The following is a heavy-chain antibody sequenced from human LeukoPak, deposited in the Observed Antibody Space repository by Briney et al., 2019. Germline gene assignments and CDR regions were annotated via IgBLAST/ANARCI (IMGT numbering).Heavy chain of an antibody. CDR3: ARGSTYYDSSGQVPFDY. Sequence: PGGSLRLSCAASGFTVSSYSMNWVRQAPGKGLEWGSYISGSSSTIYYADSVKGRFTISRDNGKSTLYLQMNSLRAEDTAVYYCARGSTYYDSSGQVPFDYWGQGTLVTVSS. J-gene: IGHJ4*02. D-gene: IGHD3-22*01. V-gene: IGHV3-48*01. CDR1: GFTVSSYS. CDR2: ISGSSSTI.